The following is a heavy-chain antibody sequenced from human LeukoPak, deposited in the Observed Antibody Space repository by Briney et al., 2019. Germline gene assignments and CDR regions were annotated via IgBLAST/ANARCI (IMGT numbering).Heavy chain of an antibody. CDR3: AKVNVGRRYSYGSH. D-gene: IGHD5-18*01. J-gene: IGHJ4*02. CDR2: ISGSGGST. V-gene: IGHV3-23*01. CDR1: GFTFSSYA. Sequence: PGGSLRLSCAASGFTFSSYAMSWVRQAPGKGLEWVSAISGSGGSTYYADSVKGRFTISRDNSKNTLYLQMNSLRAEDTAVYYCAKVNVGRRYSYGSHWGQGTLVTVSS.